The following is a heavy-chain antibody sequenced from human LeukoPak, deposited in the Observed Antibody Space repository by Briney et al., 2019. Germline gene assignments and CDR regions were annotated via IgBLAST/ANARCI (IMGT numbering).Heavy chain of an antibody. CDR1: GFTFSSYA. J-gene: IGHJ3*02. V-gene: IGHV3-23*01. CDR2: ISGSGGST. D-gene: IGHD3-10*01. Sequence: GGSLRLSCAASGFTFSSYAMSWVRQAPGKGLEWVSAISGSGGSTYYADSVKGRFTISRDNSKNTLYLQMNSLRAEDTAVYYCAKSYTGSGSYFDALDIWGQGTMVTVSS. CDR3: AKSYTGSGSYFDALDI.